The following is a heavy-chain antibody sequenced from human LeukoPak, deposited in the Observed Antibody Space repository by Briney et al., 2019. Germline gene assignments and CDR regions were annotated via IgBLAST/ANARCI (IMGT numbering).Heavy chain of an antibody. CDR2: INPSGGST. Sequence: ASVKVSCQASGYTFTSYYMHWVRQAPGQGLEWMGIINPSGGSTSYAQKFQGRVIMTRDMSTSTVYMELSSLRSEDTAVYYCASDIDYGDHPDYWGQGTLVTVSS. CDR1: GYTFTSYY. CDR3: ASDIDYGDHPDY. J-gene: IGHJ4*02. V-gene: IGHV1-46*01. D-gene: IGHD4-17*01.